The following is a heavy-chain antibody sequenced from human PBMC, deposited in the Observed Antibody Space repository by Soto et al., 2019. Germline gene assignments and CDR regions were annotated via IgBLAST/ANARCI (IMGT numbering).Heavy chain of an antibody. D-gene: IGHD1-26*01. J-gene: IGHJ4*02. CDR3: AREGGIVGATAADY. V-gene: IGHV4-31*03. CDR1: GGSISSGGYY. CDR2: IYYSGST. Sequence: QVQLQESGPGLVKPSQTLSLTCTVSGGSISSGGYYWSWIRQHPGKGLEWIGYIYYSGSTYYNPSLKSRVTISVDTSKNQCARKLSSVTAADTAVYYWAREGGIVGATAADYWGQGTLVTVSS.